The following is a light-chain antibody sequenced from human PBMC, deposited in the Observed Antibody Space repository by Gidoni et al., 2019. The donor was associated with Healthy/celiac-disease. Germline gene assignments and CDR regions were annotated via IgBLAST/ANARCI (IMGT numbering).Light chain of an antibody. J-gene: IGKJ1*01. CDR3: QQDGSSPTT. CDR1: QSVSSSY. CDR2: GAS. V-gene: IGKV3-20*01. Sequence: EIALTQSPGTLSLSPGERATLSCRASQSVSSSYLAWYQQKPGQAPRLLIYGASSRATGIPDRFSGSGSGTDFPLTISRLEPEDFAVYYCQQDGSSPTTFGQGTKVEIK.